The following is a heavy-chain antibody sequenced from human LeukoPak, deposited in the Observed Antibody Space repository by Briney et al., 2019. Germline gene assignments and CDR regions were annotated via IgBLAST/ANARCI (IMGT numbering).Heavy chain of an antibody. Sequence: SETLSLTCTVSGGSISSYYWSWIRQPPGKGLEWIGYIYYSGSTYYNPSLKSRLTISVDTSKNQFSLKLSSVTAADTAAYYCARDHSGYYVFDYWGPGTLVTVSS. J-gene: IGHJ4*02. CDR2: IYYSGST. CDR1: GGSISSYY. V-gene: IGHV4-59*12. CDR3: ARDHSGYYVFDY. D-gene: IGHD3-22*01.